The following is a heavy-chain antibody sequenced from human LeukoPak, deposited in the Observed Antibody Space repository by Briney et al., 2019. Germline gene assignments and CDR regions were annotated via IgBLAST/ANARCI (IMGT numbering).Heavy chain of an antibody. CDR1: GGSFSGYY. V-gene: IGHV4-34*01. CDR2: INHSGST. D-gene: IGHD3-22*01. CDR3: ASEARVHYDSSGYYYG. Sequence: SETLSLTCAVYGGSFSGYYWSWIRQPPGKGLEWIGEINHSGSTNYNPSLKSRVTISVDTSKNQSSLKLSSVTAADTAVYYCASEARVHYDSSGYYYGWGQGTLVTVSS. J-gene: IGHJ4*02.